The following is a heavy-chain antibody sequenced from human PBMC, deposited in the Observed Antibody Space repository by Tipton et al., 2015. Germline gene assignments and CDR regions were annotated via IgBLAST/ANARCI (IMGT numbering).Heavy chain of an antibody. CDR2: IYYSGST. CDR3: ARGSFDI. V-gene: IGHV4-39*01. J-gene: IGHJ3*02. CDR1: GGSISTRTYY. Sequence: TLSLTCSVSGGSISTRTYYWGWIRQPPGKGLEFIGTIYYSGSTYYNPSLKSRVSISVDTSKNHFSLSLSSVIAADTAVYYCARGSFDIWGQGTLVTVSS.